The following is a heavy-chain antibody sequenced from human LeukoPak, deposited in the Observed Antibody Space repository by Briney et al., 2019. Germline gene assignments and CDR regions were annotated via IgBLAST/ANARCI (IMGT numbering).Heavy chain of an antibody. V-gene: IGHV4-59*08. CDR3: ARQSRLVIFGVANHWFDP. CDR1: GASIRSYY. D-gene: IGHD3-3*01. J-gene: IGHJ5*02. CDR2: IYHTGST. Sequence: SETLSLACSVSGASIRSYYWSWIRQPQEKGLEWIGYIYHTGSTNYSPSLNSRVTMSVDTSKNEFSLKLSSVTAADTAVYYCARQSRLVIFGVANHWFDPWSQGTLVTVSS.